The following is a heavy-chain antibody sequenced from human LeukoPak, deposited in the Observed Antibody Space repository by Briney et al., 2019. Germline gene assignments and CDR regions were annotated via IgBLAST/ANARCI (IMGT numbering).Heavy chain of an antibody. V-gene: IGHV1-2*02. Sequence: ASVKVSCKASGYTFTDYYMHWVRQAPGQGLDWMGWINPNSGGTNYAQKFQGRVTMTRDTSISTAYMELSSLRSDDTAMFYCAIAHQQWLPNNWGQGTLVTVSP. D-gene: IGHD6-19*01. CDR3: AIAHQQWLPNN. J-gene: IGHJ4*02. CDR1: GYTFTDYY. CDR2: INPNSGGT.